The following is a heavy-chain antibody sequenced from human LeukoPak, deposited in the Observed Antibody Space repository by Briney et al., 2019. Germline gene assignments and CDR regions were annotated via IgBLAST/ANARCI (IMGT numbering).Heavy chain of an antibody. CDR2: IYCSGST. CDR1: GGSISSGDYY. V-gene: IGHV4-30-4*02. D-gene: IGHD3-22*01. CDR3: ASTRYYHDSSGYYPVPFFDY. J-gene: IGHJ4*02. Sequence: PSETLSLTCTVSGGSISSGDYYWSWIRQPPGKGLEWIGYIYCSGSTYYNPSLKSRVTISVDTSKNQFSLNLSSVTAADTAVYYCASTRYYHDSSGYYPVPFFDYWGQGTLVTVSS.